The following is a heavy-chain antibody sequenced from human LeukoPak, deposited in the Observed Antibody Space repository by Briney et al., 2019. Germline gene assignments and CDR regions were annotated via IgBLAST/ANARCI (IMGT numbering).Heavy chain of an antibody. Sequence: RASVKVSCKASGGTFSSYAISWVRQAPGQGLEWMGGIIPIFGTANYAQKFQGRVTITADESTSTAYMELSSLRSEDTAVYYCASPFYGSGSYSIGGGAFDIWGQGTMVTVSS. CDR1: GGTFSSYA. CDR2: IIPIFGTA. V-gene: IGHV1-69*13. CDR3: ASPFYGSGSYSIGGGAFDI. J-gene: IGHJ3*02. D-gene: IGHD3-10*01.